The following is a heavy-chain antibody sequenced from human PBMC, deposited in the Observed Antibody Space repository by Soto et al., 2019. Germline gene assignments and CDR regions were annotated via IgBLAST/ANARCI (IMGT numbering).Heavy chain of an antibody. Sequence: ASVKVSCKASGYTFTSYYMHWVRQAPGQGLEWMGIINSSGGSTSYAQKFQGRVTMTRDTSTSTVYMELSSLRSEDTAVYYCARGFYDFWSGYYIDYWGQGTLVTVSS. J-gene: IGHJ4*02. CDR1: GYTFTSYY. V-gene: IGHV1-46*03. D-gene: IGHD3-3*01. CDR3: ARGFYDFWSGYYIDY. CDR2: INSSGGST.